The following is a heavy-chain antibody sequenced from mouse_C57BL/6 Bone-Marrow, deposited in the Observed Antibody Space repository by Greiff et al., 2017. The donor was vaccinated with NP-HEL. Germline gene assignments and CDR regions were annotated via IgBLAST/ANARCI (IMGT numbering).Heavy chain of an antibody. Sequence: VQLQQSGPELVKPGASVKISCKASGYSFTGYYMNWVKQSPEKSLEWIGEINPSTGGTTYNQKFKAKATLTVDKSSSTAYMQLKSLTSEDSAVYYCARWGSTVVAYYYAMDYWGQGTSVTVSS. CDR1: GYSFTGYY. V-gene: IGHV1-42*01. CDR3: ARWGSTVVAYYYAMDY. J-gene: IGHJ4*01. D-gene: IGHD1-1*01. CDR2: INPSTGGT.